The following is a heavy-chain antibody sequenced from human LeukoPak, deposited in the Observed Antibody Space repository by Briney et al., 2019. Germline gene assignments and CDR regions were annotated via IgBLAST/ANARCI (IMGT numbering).Heavy chain of an antibody. V-gene: IGHV4-39*07. CDR3: ARRPIAVVAFDI. J-gene: IGHJ3*02. D-gene: IGHD6-19*01. CDR1: GGSITSSSYF. Sequence: SETLSLTCTVSGGSITSSSYFWGWIRQPPGKGPEWIGSIYHSGSTSYNPSLQSRVTMSVDTSKNQFSLKLNSVTAADTAVYYCARRPIAVVAFDIWGQGTMVTVSS. CDR2: IYHSGST.